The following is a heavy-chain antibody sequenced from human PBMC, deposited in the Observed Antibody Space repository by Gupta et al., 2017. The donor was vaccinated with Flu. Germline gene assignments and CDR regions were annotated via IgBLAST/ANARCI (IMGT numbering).Heavy chain of an antibody. D-gene: IGHD5-12*01. V-gene: IGHV3-48*01. Sequence: SCAASGFTFSTFGMNWVRHAPGKGLEWLSFVTSRGDAMYYADSVRGRFTISRDNAKNLLYLRLSSLRAEDTAVYYCCRDGYIRIDYWGQGTLFTVSS. J-gene: IGHJ4*02. CDR1: GFTFSTFG. CDR2: VTSRGDAM. CDR3: CRDGYIRIDY.